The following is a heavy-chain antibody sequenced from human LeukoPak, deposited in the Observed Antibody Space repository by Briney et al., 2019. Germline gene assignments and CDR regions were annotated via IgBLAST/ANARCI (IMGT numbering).Heavy chain of an antibody. V-gene: IGHV3-23*01. CDR2: ITGSGGST. D-gene: IGHD1-26*01. J-gene: IGHJ5*02. Sequence: GGSLRLSCAASGFTFSSYAMSWVRQAPGKGLEWVSVITGSGGSTYYADSVKGRFTISRDNSKNMLYLQMNSLRAEDTAVYYCAKDPLSGSYFDPWVQGTLVTVSS. CDR3: AKDPLSGSYFDP. CDR1: GFTFSSYA.